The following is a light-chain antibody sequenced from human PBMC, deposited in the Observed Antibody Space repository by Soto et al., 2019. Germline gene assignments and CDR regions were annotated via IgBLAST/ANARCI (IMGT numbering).Light chain of an antibody. CDR3: QSYDSSLSGSGV. J-gene: IGLJ1*01. CDR1: SSHIGAGYD. V-gene: IGLV1-40*01. CDR2: GNS. Sequence: QSVLTQPPSVSGAPGQRVTISCTGSSSHIGAGYDVHWYQQLPGTAPKLLIYGNSNRPSGVPDRFSGSKSGTSASLAITGLQAEDEADYYCQSYDSSLSGSGVFGTGTKVTVL.